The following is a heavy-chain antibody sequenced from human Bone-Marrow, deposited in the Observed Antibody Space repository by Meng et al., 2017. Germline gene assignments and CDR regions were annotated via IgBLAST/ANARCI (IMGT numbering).Heavy chain of an antibody. CDR1: GGSISSSSYY. V-gene: IGHV4-39*07. J-gene: IGHJ4*02. CDR3: ARDNLGYCSSTSCYSYFDY. Sequence: SETLSLTCTVSGGSISSSSYYWGWIRQPPGKGLEWIGSIYYSGSTYYNPSLKIRVTISVDTSKNQFSLKLSSVTAADTAVYYCARDNLGYCSSTSCYSYFDYWGQGTLVTVSS. CDR2: IYYSGST. D-gene: IGHD2-2*01.